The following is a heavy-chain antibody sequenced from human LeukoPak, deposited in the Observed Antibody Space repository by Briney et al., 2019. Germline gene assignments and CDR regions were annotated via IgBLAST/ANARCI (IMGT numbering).Heavy chain of an antibody. D-gene: IGHD2-21*01. J-gene: IGHJ4*02. CDR1: GFTFNNYW. CDR2: IKKDGSEK. CDR3: VRGCGYFDY. Sequence: GGSLRLSRAASGFTFNNYWMNWVRQAPGKGLEWVANIKKDGSEKYYADSVKGRFTISRDNAKNSLYLQMNSLRAEDTAVYSCVRGCGYFDYWGQGSVVTVSS. V-gene: IGHV3-7*04.